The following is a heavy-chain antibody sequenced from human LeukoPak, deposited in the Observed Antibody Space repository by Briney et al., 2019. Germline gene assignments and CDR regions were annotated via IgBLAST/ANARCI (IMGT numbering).Heavy chain of an antibody. CDR1: GFTFSSYG. CDR3: DKDSAEGYNYVDY. D-gene: IGHD5-24*01. Sequence: PGGSLRLSCAASGFTFSSYGMHWVRQAPGKGLEWVAVISYDGSNKYYADSVKGRFTISRDNSKNTLYLQMNSLRAEDTAVYYCDKDSAEGYNYVDYWGQGTLVTVSS. CDR2: ISYDGSNK. V-gene: IGHV3-30*18. J-gene: IGHJ4*02.